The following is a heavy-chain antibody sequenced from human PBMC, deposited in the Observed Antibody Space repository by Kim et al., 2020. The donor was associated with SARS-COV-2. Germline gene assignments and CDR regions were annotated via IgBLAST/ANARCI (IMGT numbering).Heavy chain of an antibody. J-gene: IGHJ5*02. V-gene: IGHV4-30-2*01. Sequence: SETLSLTCAVSGGSITNDGNSWSWIRQPPGKALEWLGYIYRSGSTYYNPSLKSRVTISVDRSKNQFSLKLNSVTAADTALYYCARGKHDYGAYVGWVDPWGQGTLVTVSS. CDR3: ARGKHDYGAYVGWVDP. D-gene: IGHD4-17*01. CDR1: GGSITNDGNS. CDR2: IYRSGST.